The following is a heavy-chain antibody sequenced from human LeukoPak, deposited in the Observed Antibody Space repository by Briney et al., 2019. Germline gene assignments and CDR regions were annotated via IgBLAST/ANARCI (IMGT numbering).Heavy chain of an antibody. Sequence: SGGSLRLSCAASGFTFSSYSMNWVRQAPGKGLEWVSSISSSSSYIYYADSVKGRFTISRDNAKNSLYLQMNSLRAADTAVYYCARDPKTGYLDYWGQGTLVTVSS. CDR3: ARDPKTGYLDY. D-gene: IGHD1-14*01. CDR1: GFTFSSYS. CDR2: ISSSSSYI. V-gene: IGHV3-21*01. J-gene: IGHJ4*02.